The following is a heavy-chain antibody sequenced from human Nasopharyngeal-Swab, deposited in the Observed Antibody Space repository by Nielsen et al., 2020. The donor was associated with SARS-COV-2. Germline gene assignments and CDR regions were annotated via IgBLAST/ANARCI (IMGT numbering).Heavy chain of an antibody. Sequence: GESLKISCAASGFTFSSYAMSWVRQAPGKGLEWVSAISGSGGSTYYADSVKGRFTISRDNSKNTLYLQMNSLTAEDTAVYYCAKDLLKQQLAQYYYYGMDVWGQGTTVTVSS. V-gene: IGHV3-23*01. D-gene: IGHD6-13*01. CDR1: GFTFSSYA. CDR3: AKDLLKQQLAQYYYYGMDV. CDR2: ISGSGGST. J-gene: IGHJ6*02.